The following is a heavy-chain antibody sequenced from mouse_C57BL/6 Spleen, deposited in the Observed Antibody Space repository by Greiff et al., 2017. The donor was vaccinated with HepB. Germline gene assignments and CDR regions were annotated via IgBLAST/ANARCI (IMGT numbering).Heavy chain of an antibody. V-gene: IGHV1-53*01. Sequence: VQLQQPGTELVKPGASVKLSCKASGYTFTSYWMHWVKQRPGQGLEWIGNINPSNGGTNYNEKFKSKATLTVDKSSSTAYMQLSSLTSEDSAVYYCAMSAPTVVATYWYFDVWGTGTTVTVSS. D-gene: IGHD1-1*01. CDR2: INPSNGGT. CDR1: GYTFTSYW. J-gene: IGHJ1*03. CDR3: AMSAPTVVATYWYFDV.